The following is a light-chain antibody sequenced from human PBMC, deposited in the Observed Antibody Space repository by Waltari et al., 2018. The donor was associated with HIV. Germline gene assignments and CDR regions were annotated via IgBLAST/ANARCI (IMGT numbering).Light chain of an antibody. CDR3: LSYISSASPV. CDR2: EVT. CDR1: NFDASAYKY. V-gene: IGLV2-14*01. Sequence: QSALTQPASVSGSPGQSITISCTGPNFDASAYKYVSWFQHHPGKAPKVIIYEVTNRPSGVSSRFSGSKSGNGASLTISGLQAEDEASYFCLSYISSASPVFGGGTKLTVL. J-gene: IGLJ2*01.